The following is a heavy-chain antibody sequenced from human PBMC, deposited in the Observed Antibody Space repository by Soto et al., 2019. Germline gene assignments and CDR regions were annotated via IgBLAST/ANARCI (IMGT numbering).Heavy chain of an antibody. CDR3: ARDHCDFWSGFPLTIWFHH. CDR2: ISSHGDTT. Sequence: PGGSLRLSCEASGFLFSSYALNWVRQAPGKGLEWVSSISSHGDTTYYAESVRGRFTISRDNSKNTLFLQMNRLRAGDTAVYFCARDHCDFWSGFPLTIWFHHWGHGTLVTVS. J-gene: IGHJ5*02. CDR1: GFLFSSYA. V-gene: IGHV3-23*01. D-gene: IGHD3-3*01.